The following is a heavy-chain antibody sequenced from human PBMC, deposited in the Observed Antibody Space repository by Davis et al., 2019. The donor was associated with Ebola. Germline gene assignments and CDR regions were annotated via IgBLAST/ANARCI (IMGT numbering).Heavy chain of an antibody. CDR1: GGSISNNNYY. V-gene: IGHV4-39*01. CDR2: LHYGGNG. CDR3: VRHVYSDYSVNWVDS. J-gene: IGHJ5*01. Sequence: MPSETLSLTCTVSGGSISNNNYYWGWIRQTPGKGLEWIASLHYGGNGYYNPSLKSRVTTSVDTSKNQFSLNLNTVTAADTAIYYCVRHVYSDYSVNWVDSWGQGNLVTVSS. D-gene: IGHD5-12*01.